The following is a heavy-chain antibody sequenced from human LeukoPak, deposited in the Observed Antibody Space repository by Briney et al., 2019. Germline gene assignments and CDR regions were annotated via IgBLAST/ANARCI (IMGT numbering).Heavy chain of an antibody. CDR1: GGSFSGYY. J-gene: IGHJ6*03. CDR3: ARHGGVEAAGSNNYYYCYMYV. D-gene: IGHD6-13*01. Sequence: KPSETLSLTCAVYGGSFSGYYWSWIRQPPGKGLEWIGEINHSGSTNYNPSLKSRVTISVDTSKNQFSLKLSCGTAADAAVYYCARHGGVEAAGSNNYYYCYMYVWGKGTTVTVSS. V-gene: IGHV4-34*01. CDR2: INHSGST.